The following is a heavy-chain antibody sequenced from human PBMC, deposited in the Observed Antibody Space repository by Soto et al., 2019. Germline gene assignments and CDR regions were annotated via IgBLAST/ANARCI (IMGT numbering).Heavy chain of an antibody. D-gene: IGHD3-9*01. J-gene: IGHJ4*02. CDR3: AKVSTGYFYYFDS. Sequence: EGSLRLPCAASGFTFSSYAMSWVRQAPGKGLERDSGIGGSGSSTFYADSVKGRFTISRDNSKNTLYLQMNSLRAEDTAVYHCAKVSTGYFYYFDSWGRGTLDTVSS. CDR1: GFTFSSYA. V-gene: IGHV3-23*01. CDR2: IGGSGSST.